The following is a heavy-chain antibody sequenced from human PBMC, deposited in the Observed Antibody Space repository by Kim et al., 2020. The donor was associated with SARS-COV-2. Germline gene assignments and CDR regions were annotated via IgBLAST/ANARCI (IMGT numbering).Heavy chain of an antibody. V-gene: IGHV1-2*02. Sequence: PHSGDTNSPQKCQGRATMTRDTSDSTAYMELSRLRSDDPAVYYCARSWDVWGQGTTVTVSS. J-gene: IGHJ6*02. CDR3: ARSWDV. CDR2: PHSGDT.